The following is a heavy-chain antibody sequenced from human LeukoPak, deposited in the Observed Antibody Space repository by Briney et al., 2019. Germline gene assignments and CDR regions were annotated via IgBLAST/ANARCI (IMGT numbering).Heavy chain of an antibody. CDR2: IYPGDSDT. CDR3: ARGIRIYSQFGLHY. Sequence: GESLQISCKGSGSSFSNYWIGWVRQMPGKGLEWMGIIYPGDSDTTYSPSFQGQVTISADKSISTAYLQWSSLRASDTAMYYCARGIRIYSQFGLHYWGQGTLVTVSS. V-gene: IGHV5-51*01. J-gene: IGHJ4*02. CDR1: GSSFSNYW. D-gene: IGHD2-15*01.